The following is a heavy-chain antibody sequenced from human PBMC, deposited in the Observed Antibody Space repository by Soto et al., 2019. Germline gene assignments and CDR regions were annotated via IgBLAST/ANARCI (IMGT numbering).Heavy chain of an antibody. CDR2: IYWSGDE. Sequence: QGTLKESGPPLVKPTQTLTLTCSFSGFSLSTSGVGVGWIRHSPGKALEWLALIYWSGDEHYRPSLKSRLSITKDTSKNHVVLILTDMDPVDTATYYCARGIATRPVFAFDIWGQGTMVTVAS. V-gene: IGHV2-5*01. CDR3: ARGIATRPVFAFDI. J-gene: IGHJ3*02. D-gene: IGHD6-6*01. CDR1: GFSLSTSGVG.